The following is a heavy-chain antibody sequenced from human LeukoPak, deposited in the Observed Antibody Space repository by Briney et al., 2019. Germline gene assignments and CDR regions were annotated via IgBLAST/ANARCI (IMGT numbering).Heavy chain of an antibody. CDR1: SGSISSGDYY. Sequence: SETLSLTCTVSSGSISSGDYYWSWIRQPPGKGLEWIGYIYYSGSTYYNPSLKSRVTISVDTSKNQFSLKLSSVTAADTAVYYCARTSYGSGSLGHAFDIWGQGTMVTVSS. J-gene: IGHJ3*02. D-gene: IGHD3-10*01. V-gene: IGHV4-30-4*08. CDR2: IYYSGST. CDR3: ARTSYGSGSLGHAFDI.